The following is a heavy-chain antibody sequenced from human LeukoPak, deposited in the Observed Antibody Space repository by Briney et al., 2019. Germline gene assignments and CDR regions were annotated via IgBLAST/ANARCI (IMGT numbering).Heavy chain of an antibody. Sequence: GGSLRLSCAASGFTFSIFSMHWVRQAPGKGLEWVSSISSGTGYIYYADSVKGRFTISRDNARNSLYLQMNSLRDEDTAVYYCARLEYMDVWGKGATVTVSS. J-gene: IGHJ6*03. CDR2: ISSGTGYI. CDR1: GFTFSIFS. V-gene: IGHV3-21*01. CDR3: ARLEYMDV.